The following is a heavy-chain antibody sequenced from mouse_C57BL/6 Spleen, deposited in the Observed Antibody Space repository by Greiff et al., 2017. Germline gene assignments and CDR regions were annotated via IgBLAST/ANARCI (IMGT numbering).Heavy chain of an antibody. D-gene: IGHD2-4*01. Sequence: EVHLVESGPGLVKPSQSLSLTCSVTGYSITSGYYWNWIRQFPGNKLEWMGYISYDGSNNYNPSLKNRISITRDTSKNQFFLKLNSVTTEDTATYYCARDDYDEDYWGQGTTLTVSS. CDR2: ISYDGSN. CDR3: ARDDYDEDY. V-gene: IGHV3-6*01. CDR1: GYSITSGYY. J-gene: IGHJ2*01.